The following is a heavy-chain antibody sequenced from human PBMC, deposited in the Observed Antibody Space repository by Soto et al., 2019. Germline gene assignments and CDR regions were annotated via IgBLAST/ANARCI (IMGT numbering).Heavy chain of an antibody. CDR3: AREQPPALYFGMDV. CDR1: GLTVCSNY. V-gene: IGHV3-66*01. CDR2: IYSNGNT. J-gene: IGHJ6*02. Sequence: EVQLVESGGGLVQPGGSLRLSCAASGLTVCSNYMSWVRQAPGKGLEWVSVIYSNGNTYYADSVKGRFTISRDNSKNTVYLQMNSLRAEDTAVYYCAREQPPALYFGMDVWGQGTTVTVSS. D-gene: IGHD2-15*01.